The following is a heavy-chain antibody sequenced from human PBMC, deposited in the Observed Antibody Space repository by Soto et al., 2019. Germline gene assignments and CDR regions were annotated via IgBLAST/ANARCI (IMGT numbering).Heavy chain of an antibody. CDR1: GYTFTGYY. CDR2: INPNSGGT. D-gene: IGHD3-10*01. Sequence: QVQLVQPGAEVKKPGASVKVSCKASGYTFTGYYMHWVRQAPGQGLEWMGWINPNSGGTNYAQKFQGWVTMTRDTSISTAYMELSRLRSDDTAVYYCARGGLLWFGEDADGFDYWGQGTLVTVSS. J-gene: IGHJ4*02. V-gene: IGHV1-2*04. CDR3: ARGGLLWFGEDADGFDY.